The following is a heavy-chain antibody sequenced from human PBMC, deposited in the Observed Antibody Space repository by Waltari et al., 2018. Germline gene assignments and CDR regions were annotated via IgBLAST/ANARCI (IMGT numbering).Heavy chain of an antibody. D-gene: IGHD6-13*01. CDR3: ARGPDSSSWYYIDY. V-gene: IGHV4-34*01. CDR1: GGSFSGSS. Sequence: QVQLQQWGAGLLQPSETLSLPCAVCGGSFSGSSWSWTRQPTGKGLEWIGKSNQSGSTNYNPSLKRGATISVDTPKNKFSLKLGSVTAADTAVYYCARGPDSSSWYYIDYWGQGTLVTVSS. J-gene: IGHJ4*02. CDR2: SNQSGST.